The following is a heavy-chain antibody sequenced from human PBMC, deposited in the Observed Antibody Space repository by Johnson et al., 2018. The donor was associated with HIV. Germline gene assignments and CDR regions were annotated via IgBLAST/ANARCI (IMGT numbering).Heavy chain of an antibody. CDR2: VSYDRSEK. CDR1: GFTFSSYW. V-gene: IGHV3-30*18. J-gene: IGHJ3*01. D-gene: IGHD2-8*02. Sequence: QVQLVESGGGLVQPGGSLRLSCAASGFTFSSYWMSWVRQAPGKGLEWVAVVSYDRSEKYYADSVKGRFTISRDNSMNTLYLQMNSLRLEDTAVYFCAKTNKPRLWYAFDVWGQGTMVTVSS. CDR3: AKTNKPRLWYAFDV.